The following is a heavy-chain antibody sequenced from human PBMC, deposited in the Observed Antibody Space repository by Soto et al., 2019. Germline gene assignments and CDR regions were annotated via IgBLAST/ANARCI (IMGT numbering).Heavy chain of an antibody. Sequence: TGGSLRLSCAASGFTFDDYAMHWVRQAPGKGLEWVGRIKSITDGGTTDYAAPVKGRFTISRDDSKDTLYLQMNNLRTEDTAVYHCTTDSADIVVVPATFGMDVWGQGTTVTVSS. CDR1: GFTFDDYA. CDR3: TTDSADIVVVPATFGMDV. D-gene: IGHD2-2*01. J-gene: IGHJ6*02. V-gene: IGHV3-15*01. CDR2: IKSITDGGTT.